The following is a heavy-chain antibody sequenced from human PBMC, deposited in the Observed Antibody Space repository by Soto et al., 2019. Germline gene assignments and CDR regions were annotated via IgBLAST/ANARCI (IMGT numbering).Heavy chain of an antibody. CDR2: IWYDGSNK. J-gene: IGHJ6*02. D-gene: IGHD3-10*01. V-gene: IGHV3-33*01. CDR3: AREGVHLGMDV. Sequence: QVQLVESGGGVVQPGRSLRLSCAASGFTFSSYGMHWVRQAPGKGLERVAVIWYDGSNKYYADSVKGRFTISRDNSKNTLYLQMNSLRAEDTAVYYCAREGVHLGMDVWGQGTTVTVSS. CDR1: GFTFSSYG.